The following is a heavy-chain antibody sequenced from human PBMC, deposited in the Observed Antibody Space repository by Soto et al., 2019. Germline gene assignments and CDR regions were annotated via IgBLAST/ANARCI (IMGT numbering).Heavy chain of an antibody. CDR1: GFTFSNYP. V-gene: IGHV3-23*01. Sequence: EVQLLESGGGLVQPGGSLRLSCAASGFTFSNYPMSWVRQAPGKGLESVSVIMGGGGSTYYADSVKGRFTISRDDFKSKVLLEMYSLGPDVTATYYCAKGGTSWYFDYWGQGTLVTVTS. D-gene: IGHD6-13*01. CDR2: IMGGGGST. J-gene: IGHJ4*02. CDR3: AKGGTSWYFDY.